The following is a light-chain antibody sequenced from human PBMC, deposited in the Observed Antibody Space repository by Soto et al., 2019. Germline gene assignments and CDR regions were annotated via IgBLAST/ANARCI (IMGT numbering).Light chain of an antibody. V-gene: IGKV3-15*01. CDR2: GAS. CDR1: QSVSSN. Sequence: ILMTQSPATLSVSPGESVTLSCRVGQSVSSNLAWHQQKPGQAPRLLIYGASTRATGIPARFSGSGSGAEFTLTISSLQSEDFAVYYCQQYNNWPWTFGQGTKVEIK. CDR3: QQYNNWPWT. J-gene: IGKJ1*01.